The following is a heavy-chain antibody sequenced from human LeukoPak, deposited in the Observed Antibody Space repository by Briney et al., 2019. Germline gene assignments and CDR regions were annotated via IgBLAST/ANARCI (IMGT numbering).Heavy chain of an antibody. Sequence: ASVKVSCKASGYTFTSYGISWVRQAPGQRLEWMGWISAYNGNTNYAQKLQGRVTMTTDTSTSTAYMELRSLRSDDTAVYYCARVGDDYSNFYYYYYMDVWGKGTTVTVSS. J-gene: IGHJ6*03. CDR3: ARVGDDYSNFYYYYYMDV. V-gene: IGHV1-18*01. CDR2: ISAYNGNT. CDR1: GYTFTSYG. D-gene: IGHD4-11*01.